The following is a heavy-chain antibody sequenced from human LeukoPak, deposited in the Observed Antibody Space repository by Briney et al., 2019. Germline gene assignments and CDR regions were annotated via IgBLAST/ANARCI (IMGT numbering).Heavy chain of an antibody. J-gene: IGHJ4*02. Sequence: GGSLRLSCAASGFTFNNYAMHWVRQAPGKGLEWVSVISWNSGSIGYADSVKGRFTISRDNSKNKLFLQMNSLRPEDTAVYYCARDMGPEYYDSSGSSPFDYWGQGTLVTVSS. CDR2: ISWNSGSI. D-gene: IGHD3-22*01. CDR1: GFTFNNYA. CDR3: ARDMGPEYYDSSGSSPFDY. V-gene: IGHV3-9*01.